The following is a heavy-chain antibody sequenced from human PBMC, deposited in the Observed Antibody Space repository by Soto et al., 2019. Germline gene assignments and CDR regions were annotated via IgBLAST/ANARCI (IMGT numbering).Heavy chain of an antibody. V-gene: IGHV4-59*01. D-gene: IGHD3-16*01. J-gene: IGHJ6*02. CDR3: ARGVGDYYHYGMDV. Sequence: QVQLQESGPGLVKPSETLSLTCTVSGGSISSYYWSWIRQPPGKGLEWIGYIYYSGSTNYNPSLKSRVTISVDTSKNQFSLKLSSVTAADTAVYYCARGVGDYYHYGMDVWGQGTTVTVSS. CDR2: IYYSGST. CDR1: GGSISSYY.